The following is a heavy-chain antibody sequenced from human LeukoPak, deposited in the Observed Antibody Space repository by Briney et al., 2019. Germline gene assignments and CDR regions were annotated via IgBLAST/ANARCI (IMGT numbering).Heavy chain of an antibody. J-gene: IGHJ5*02. CDR1: GFTFSSYS. D-gene: IGHD3-22*01. Sequence: GGSLRLSCAASGFTFSSYSMNWVRQAPGKGLEWVSSISSSSSYIYYVDSVKGRFTISRDNAKNSLYLQMNSLRAEDTAVYYCAREGYYYDSSGYSAWGQGTLVTVSS. CDR3: AREGYYYDSSGYSA. CDR2: ISSSSSYI. V-gene: IGHV3-21*01.